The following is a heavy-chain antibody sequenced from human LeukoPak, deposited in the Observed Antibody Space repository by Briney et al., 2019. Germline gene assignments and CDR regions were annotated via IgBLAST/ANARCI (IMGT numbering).Heavy chain of an antibody. CDR1: GFTFSSYV. V-gene: IGHV3-30*04. CDR3: AKDRLVDTAMVANWFDP. CDR2: ISYDGSNK. D-gene: IGHD5-18*01. Sequence: GGSLRLSCAASGFTFSSYVMHWVRQAPGKGLEWVAIISYDGSNKYYADSVKGRFTVSRDNSKNTLYLQMNSLRAEDTAVYYCAKDRLVDTAMVANWFDPWGQGTLVTVSS. J-gene: IGHJ5*02.